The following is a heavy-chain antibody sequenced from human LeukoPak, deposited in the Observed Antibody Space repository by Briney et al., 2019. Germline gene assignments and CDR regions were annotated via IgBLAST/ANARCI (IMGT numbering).Heavy chain of an antibody. V-gene: IGHV3-23*01. CDR2: VSGSGRST. Sequence: PGGSLRLSCAASGFTFRNYAMTWVRQAPGKGLEWVSAVSGSGRSTYYADSVKGRFTISRDNSKNTLYLQMNRLRVGDTAVYFCAKEIVVGTSRYFDYWGQGTLVTVSS. CDR3: AKEIVVGTSRYFDY. CDR1: GFTFRNYA. D-gene: IGHD2-15*01. J-gene: IGHJ4*02.